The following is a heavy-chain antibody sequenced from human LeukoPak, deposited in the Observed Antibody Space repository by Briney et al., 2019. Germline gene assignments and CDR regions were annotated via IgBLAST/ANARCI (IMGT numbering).Heavy chain of an antibody. Sequence: GESLKISCKGPGYSFTSYWIGWVRQMPGKGLEWMGIIYPGDSGPTYSPSFQGQVTISVDKSINTAYLQWSSLQASDTAMYYCGMSGDRVPLQDDVFDVWGQGTMVTVST. CDR2: IYPGDSGP. V-gene: IGHV5-51*01. CDR3: GMSGDRVPLQDDVFDV. J-gene: IGHJ3*01. D-gene: IGHD1-26*01. CDR1: GYSFTSYW.